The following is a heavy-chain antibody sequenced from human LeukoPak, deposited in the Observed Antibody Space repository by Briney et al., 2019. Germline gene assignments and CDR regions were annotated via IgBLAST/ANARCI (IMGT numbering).Heavy chain of an antibody. CDR1: DVSLSAYY. CDR2: INHGGSA. CDR3: ARGLGGGNSVYFDV. V-gene: IGHV4-34*01. J-gene: IGHJ2*01. Sequence: SETLSLTCAVYDVSLSAYYWSWIRQPPGKGLEWIGEINHGGSANYNPTLQSRVIISVDTPKNQFSLKLSSVTAADTAVYYCARGLGGGNSVYFDVWGRGTLVNVSS. D-gene: IGHD4-23*01.